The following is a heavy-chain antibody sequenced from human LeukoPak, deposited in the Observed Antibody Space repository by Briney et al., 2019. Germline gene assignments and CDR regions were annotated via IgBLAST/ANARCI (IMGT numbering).Heavy chain of an antibody. J-gene: IGHJ4*02. CDR2: IYSGGST. D-gene: IGHD6-19*01. CDR3: AREGQSVAGTLTFDY. Sequence: PGGSLRLSCAASGFTVSSNYMSWVRQAPGKGLEWVSVIYSGGSTYYADSVKGRFTISRDNSKNTLYRQMNSLRAEDTAVYYCAREGQSVAGTLTFDYWGQGTLVTVSS. CDR1: GFTVSSNY. V-gene: IGHV3-53*01.